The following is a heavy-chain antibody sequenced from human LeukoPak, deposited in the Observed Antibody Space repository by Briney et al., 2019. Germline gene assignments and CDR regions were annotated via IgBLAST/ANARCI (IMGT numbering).Heavy chain of an antibody. V-gene: IGHV3-23*01. Sequence: GGSLRLSCVASGFTFSAHAMSWVRQAPGKGLEWVSAIGRDGINTKYADSVNGRFTVSKDNSRDTLYLRMSSLRADDTAVYFCARGLAAGSQYFDSWGQGTLVTVSS. D-gene: IGHD3-10*01. CDR3: ARGLAAGSQYFDS. CDR2: IGRDGINT. CDR1: GFTFSAHA. J-gene: IGHJ4*02.